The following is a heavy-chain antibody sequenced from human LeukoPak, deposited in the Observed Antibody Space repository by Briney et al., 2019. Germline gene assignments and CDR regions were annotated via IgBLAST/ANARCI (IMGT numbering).Heavy chain of an antibody. CDR1: GYTFTGYY. Sequence: ASVKVACKASGYTFTGYYMHWVRQAPGQGLEWMGWINPNSGGTNYAQKFQGRVTMTRDTSISTAYMELSRLRSDDTAVYYCARRMGYSYGYVDYWGQGTLVTVSS. D-gene: IGHD5-18*01. CDR2: INPNSGGT. J-gene: IGHJ4*02. CDR3: ARRMGYSYGYVDY. V-gene: IGHV1-2*02.